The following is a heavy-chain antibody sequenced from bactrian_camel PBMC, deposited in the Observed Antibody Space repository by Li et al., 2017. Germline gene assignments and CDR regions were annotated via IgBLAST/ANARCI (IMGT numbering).Heavy chain of an antibody. V-gene: IGHV3S55*01. CDR2: IGTDGAT. D-gene: IGHD3*01. CDR1: GFIFDGRD. Sequence: HVQLVESGGGSVQAGGSLRLSCTDPGFIFDGRDMGWYRQGPGKECELVSSIGTDGATYYADSVKGRFDIYRNNAKNTLYLQMNSLKPEDTAMYYCAAALGYGCSSVFSYWGRGTQVTVS. J-gene: IGHJ6*01. CDR3: AAALGYGCSSVFSY.